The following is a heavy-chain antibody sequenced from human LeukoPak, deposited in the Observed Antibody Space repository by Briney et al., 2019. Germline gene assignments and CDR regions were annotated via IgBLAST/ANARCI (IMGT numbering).Heavy chain of an antibody. Sequence: SETLSLTCAVSGASISSSNYYWGWVRQSPGTGLEWIGNIYSSGNTYYNASLKSRVTMYLDTSKNQFSLKLSSVTAADTAMYYCAKSNGYGLIDYWGQGTLVTVSS. V-gene: IGHV4-39*01. CDR1: GASISSSNYY. J-gene: IGHJ4*02. CDR3: AKSNGYGLIDY. D-gene: IGHD5-12*01. CDR2: IYSSGNT.